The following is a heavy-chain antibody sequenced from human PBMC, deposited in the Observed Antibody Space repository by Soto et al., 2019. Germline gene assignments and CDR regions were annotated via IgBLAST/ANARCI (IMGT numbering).Heavy chain of an antibody. J-gene: IGHJ4*02. CDR1: GYIFTNYY. V-gene: IGHV1-46*01. CDR3: ARDLAAAAY. Sequence: QVQLVQSGAAVKKPGASVKVSCKASGYIFTNYYIHWVRQAPGQGLEWMAIINPLPTSGSTNYAQKFQARVAVLRDTSTTTVYLELSSLRSDDTAVYYCARDLAAAAYWGQGTLVTVSS. D-gene: IGHD6-13*01. CDR2: INPLPTSGST.